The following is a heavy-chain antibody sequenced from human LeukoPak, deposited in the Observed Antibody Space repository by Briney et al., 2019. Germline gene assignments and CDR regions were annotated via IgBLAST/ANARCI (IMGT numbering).Heavy chain of an antibody. CDR3: ARDPWGSSSPLSFDY. V-gene: IGHV1-3*01. CDR2: INAGNGNT. J-gene: IGHJ4*02. Sequence: ASVKVSCKASGYTFTSYAMHWVRQAPGQRLEWMGWINAGNGNTKYSQKFQGRVTITRDTSASTANMELSSLRSEDTAVYYCARDPWGSSSPLSFDYWGQGTLVTVSS. D-gene: IGHD6-6*01. CDR1: GYTFTSYA.